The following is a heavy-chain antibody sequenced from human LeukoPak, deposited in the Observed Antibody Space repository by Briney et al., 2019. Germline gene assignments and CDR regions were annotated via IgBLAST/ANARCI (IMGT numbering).Heavy chain of an antibody. CDR3: VRDKRVGASLFDY. CDR2: IDQGGSDK. Sequence: GGSLRLSCAASGFPFSDYCMSWVRQAPGKGLEWVAIIDQGGSDKYYLASVRGRFTISRDNARNSLDLQMDSLRVEDTAIYYCVRDKRVGASLFDYWGQGNLVTVSS. CDR1: GFPFSDYC. D-gene: IGHD1-26*01. J-gene: IGHJ4*02. V-gene: IGHV3-7*01.